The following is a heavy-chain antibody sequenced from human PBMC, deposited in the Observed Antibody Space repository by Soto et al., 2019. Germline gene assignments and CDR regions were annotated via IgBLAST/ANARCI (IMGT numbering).Heavy chain of an antibody. CDR2: IHYSGTT. V-gene: IGHV4-59*01. J-gene: IGHJ4*02. CDR1: GTSISSYY. CDR3: ARYNSYAIDY. Sequence: ETLSLTCTVSGTSISSYYWSWIRQPPGKGLEWVANIHYSGTTNYNPSLASRVTLSVDTSKNQFSLKMTSVTAADRAMYFCARYNSYAIDYWGRGTLVTVSS. D-gene: IGHD2-8*01.